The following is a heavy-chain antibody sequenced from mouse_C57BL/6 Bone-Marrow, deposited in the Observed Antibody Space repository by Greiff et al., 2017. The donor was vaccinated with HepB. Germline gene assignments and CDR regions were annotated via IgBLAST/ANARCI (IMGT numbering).Heavy chain of an antibody. D-gene: IGHD2-1*01. CDR3: ARPIDYGNYKDYAMDY. CDR1: GFNIKNTY. CDR2: IDPANGNT. J-gene: IGHJ4*01. V-gene: IGHV14-3*01. Sequence: VQLQQSVAELVRPGASVKLSCTASGFNIKNTYMHWVKQRPEQGLEWIGRIDPANGNTKYAPKFQGKATITADTSSNTAYLQLSSLTSEDTAIYYCARPIDYGNYKDYAMDYWGQGTSVTVSS.